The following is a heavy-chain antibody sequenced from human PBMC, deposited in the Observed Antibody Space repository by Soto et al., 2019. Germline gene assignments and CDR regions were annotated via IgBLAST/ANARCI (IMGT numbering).Heavy chain of an antibody. D-gene: IGHD3-16*01. V-gene: IGHV1-24*01. CDR3: ARVLGIIQYSCNYVGP. J-gene: IGHJ5*02. CDR1: GYTLTELS. Sequence: ASVKVSCKVSGYTLTELSMHWVRQAPGKGLEWMGGFDPEDGETIYAQKFQGRVTMTEDTSTDTAYMELSSLTSEDTAVYYCARVLGIIQYSCNYVGPWGQGTLVTVSS. CDR2: FDPEDGET.